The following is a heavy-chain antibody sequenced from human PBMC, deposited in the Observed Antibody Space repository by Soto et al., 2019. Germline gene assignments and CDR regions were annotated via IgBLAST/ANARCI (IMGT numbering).Heavy chain of an antibody. D-gene: IGHD2-8*01. CDR1: GGSFTAYY. CDR3: ARGRMVRAAYDY. J-gene: IGHJ4*02. V-gene: IGHV4-34*01. CDR2: INQSGST. Sequence: SETLSLTCAVYGGSFTAYYWTWIRQPPGKGLEWIGEINQSGSTNYNSSLKSRVTISVDTSKNQFSLHLSSVTAADTAVYYCARGRMVRAAYDYWGQGTLVTVYS.